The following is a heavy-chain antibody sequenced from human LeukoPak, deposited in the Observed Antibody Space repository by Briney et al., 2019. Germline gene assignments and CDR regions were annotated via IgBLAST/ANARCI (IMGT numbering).Heavy chain of an antibody. D-gene: IGHD6-6*01. CDR2: IYSGGNT. J-gene: IGHJ4*02. CDR1: GFTVGNNH. V-gene: IGHV3-66*01. Sequence: GGSLRLSCAASGFTVGNNHMNWVRQAPGKGLEWVSLIYSGGNTQYADSVKGRFIIFRDSSKNTLYLQMNSLRAEDTAVYYCAKDPPVIAARPYYFDYWGQGTLVTVSS. CDR3: AKDPPVIAARPYYFDY.